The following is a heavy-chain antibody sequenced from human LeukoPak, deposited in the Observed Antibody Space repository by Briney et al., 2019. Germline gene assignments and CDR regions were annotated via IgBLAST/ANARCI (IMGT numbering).Heavy chain of an antibody. J-gene: IGHJ6*02. V-gene: IGHV4-59*01. D-gene: IGHD5-18*01. CDR3: ARVRYSYGPAYSV. CDR1: GGSISSYY. Sequence: SETLSLTCTVSGGSISSYYWSWIRQPPGKGLEWIGYIYYSGSTNYNPSLKSRVTIPVDTSKNQFSLKLSSVTAADTAVYYCARVRYSYGPAYSVWGQGTTVTVSS. CDR2: IYYSGST.